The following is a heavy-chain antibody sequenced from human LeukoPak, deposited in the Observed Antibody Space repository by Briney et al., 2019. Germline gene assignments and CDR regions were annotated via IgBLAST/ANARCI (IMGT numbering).Heavy chain of an antibody. CDR1: GFIVSSNY. J-gene: IGHJ4*02. CDR3: ARSSGSYNYFEY. V-gene: IGHV3-53*01. CDR2: IYSGVST. D-gene: IGHD6-19*01. Sequence: GGSLRLSCAASGFIVSSNYMSWVRQAPGKGLEWVSVIYSGVSTYYADSVKGRFTISRDNSKNTLYLQMNSLRAEDTAVYYCARSSGSYNYFEYWGQGTLVTVSS.